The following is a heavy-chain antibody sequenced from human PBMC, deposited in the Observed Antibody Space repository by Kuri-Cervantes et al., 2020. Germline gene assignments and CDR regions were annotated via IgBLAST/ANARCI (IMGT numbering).Heavy chain of an antibody. Sequence: ASVKVSCKASGGTFSSYAIRWVRQAPGQGLEWMGRINPNSGHTDSAQKFQGRATMTRDTSINTAYMELSSLRSDDTPVYYCAREFRVGGKYFDYQGQGALVTVSS. J-gene: IGHJ4*02. D-gene: IGHD3-16*01. CDR2: INPNSGHT. CDR3: AREFRVGGKYFDY. CDR1: GGTFSSYA. V-gene: IGHV1-2*06.